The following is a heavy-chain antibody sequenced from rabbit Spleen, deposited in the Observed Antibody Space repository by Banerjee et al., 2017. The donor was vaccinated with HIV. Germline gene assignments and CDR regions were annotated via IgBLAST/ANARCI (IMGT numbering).Heavy chain of an antibody. CDR1: GFSFSSSDY. V-gene: IGHV1S45*01. CDR2: IFGGTSGST. D-gene: IGHD2-1*01. Sequence: QEQLVESGGGLVKPEGSLTLTCTASGFSFSSSDYMCWVRQAPGKGPEWIACIFGGTSGSTYYASWAKGRFTIAKSSSTTVTLQLNSLTAADTATYFCARGSATMTMVIIGYYLSLWGPGTLVTVS. J-gene: IGHJ4*01. CDR3: ARGSATMTMVIIGYYLSL.